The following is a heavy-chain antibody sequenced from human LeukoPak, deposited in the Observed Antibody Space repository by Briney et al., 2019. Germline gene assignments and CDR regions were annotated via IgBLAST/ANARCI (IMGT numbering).Heavy chain of an antibody. CDR2: INAGNGNT. CDR3: AAAVITTYWFDP. V-gene: IGHV1-3*01. Sequence: ASVKVSCKASGYTFTSYAMHWVRQAPGQRLEWMGWINAGNGNTKYSQKFQGRVTITRDTSASTAYMELSSLRSEDTAVYYCAAAVITTYWFDPWGQGTLVTVSS. D-gene: IGHD3-22*01. J-gene: IGHJ5*02. CDR1: GYTFTSYA.